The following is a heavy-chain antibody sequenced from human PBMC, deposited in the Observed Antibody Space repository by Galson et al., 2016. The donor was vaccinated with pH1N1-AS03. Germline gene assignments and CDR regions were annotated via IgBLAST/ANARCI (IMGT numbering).Heavy chain of an antibody. CDR1: EITFSSSW. CDR2: ISASGGDT. J-gene: IGHJ4*02. V-gene: IGHV3-23*01. D-gene: IGHD1-26*01. CDR3: ARRSPWESYYFDY. Sequence: SLRLSCAASEITFSSSWMSWVRQAPGKGLEWVSSISASGGDTYYADSVKGRFTISRDNSRNTLYLQMNNLRAEDAAVYYCARRSPWESYYFDYWGQGTLVTVSS.